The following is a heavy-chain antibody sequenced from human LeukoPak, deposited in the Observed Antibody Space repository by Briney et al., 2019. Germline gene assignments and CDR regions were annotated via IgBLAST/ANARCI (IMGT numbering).Heavy chain of an antibody. CDR1: GFTFSSYE. D-gene: IGHD3-16*02. CDR2: ISSSGSTI. CDR3: ARGALGLRLGELSLYFDY. J-gene: IGHJ4*02. V-gene: IGHV3-48*03. Sequence: GGSLRLSYAASGFTFSSYEMNWVRQAPGKGLEWVSYISSSGSTIYYADSVKGRFTISRDNAKNSLYLQMNSLRAEDTAVYYCARGALGLRLGELSLYFDYWGQGTLVTVSS.